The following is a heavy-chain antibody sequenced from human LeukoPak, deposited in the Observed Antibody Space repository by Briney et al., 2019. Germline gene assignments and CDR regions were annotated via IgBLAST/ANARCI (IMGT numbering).Heavy chain of an antibody. Sequence: GGSLRLSCAASGFTFSSYAMSWVRQAPGKGLEWVSAISGSGGSTYYADSVKGRFTISRDNAKNSLYLQLNSLRAEDTAVYYCARAATTSSYGYYYWGQGTLVTVSS. J-gene: IGHJ4*02. CDR3: ARAATTSSYGYYY. CDR1: GFTFSSYA. D-gene: IGHD5-18*01. V-gene: IGHV3-23*01. CDR2: ISGSGGST.